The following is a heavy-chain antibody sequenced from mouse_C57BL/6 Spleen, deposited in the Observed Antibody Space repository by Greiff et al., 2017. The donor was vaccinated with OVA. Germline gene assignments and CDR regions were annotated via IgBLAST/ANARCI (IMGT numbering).Heavy chain of an antibody. D-gene: IGHD1-2*01. CDR2: IYPGSGST. CDR1: GYTFTSYW. J-gene: IGHJ4*01. V-gene: IGHV1-55*01. CDR3: ARETTAARDD. Sequence: QVQLKQSGAELVKPGASVKMSCKASGYTFTSYWITWVKPRPGQGLEWIGDIYPGSGSTNYNEKFKSKATLTVDTSSSTAYMQRSSLTAEDSAVYYCARETTAARDDWGQGTSVTVSS.